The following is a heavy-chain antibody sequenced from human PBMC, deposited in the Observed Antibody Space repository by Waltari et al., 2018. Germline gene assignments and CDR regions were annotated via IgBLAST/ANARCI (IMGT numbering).Heavy chain of an antibody. V-gene: IGHV3-33*01. CDR2: IWYDGSNK. D-gene: IGHD1-26*01. CDR3: ARDYSGSYLGSWMGYFDY. Sequence: QVQLVESGGGVVQPGRSLRLSCAASGFTFSSYGMHWFRQAPGKGLEWVAVIWYDGSNKYYADSVKGRFTISRDNSKNTLYLQMNSLRAEDTAVYYCARDYSGSYLGSWMGYFDYWGQGTLVTVSS. CDR1: GFTFSSYG. J-gene: IGHJ4*02.